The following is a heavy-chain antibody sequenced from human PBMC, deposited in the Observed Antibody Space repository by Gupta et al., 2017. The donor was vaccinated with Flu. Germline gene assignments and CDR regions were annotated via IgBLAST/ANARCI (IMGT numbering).Heavy chain of an antibody. D-gene: IGHD3/OR15-3a*01. CDR2: ILWNDDK. Sequence: QITLKESGPTLGTPTKTLSLTCDFSGFSPHTSGVGVGWIRQPPGKAPEWLALILWNDDKRYRPSTQNRLTITKDTSKHQVVLTMIKVDPVDTATYFFSYNPLWASDFPSWGQGTLVTVSS. V-gene: IGHV2-5*01. CDR3: SYNPLWASDFPS. J-gene: IGHJ5*02. CDR1: GFSPHTSGVG.